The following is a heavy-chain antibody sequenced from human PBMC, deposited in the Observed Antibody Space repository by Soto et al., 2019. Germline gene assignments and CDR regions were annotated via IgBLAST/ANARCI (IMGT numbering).Heavy chain of an antibody. V-gene: IGHV4-59*01. J-gene: IGHJ4*02. Sequence: SETLSLTCTVSGGSISSYYWSWIRQPPGKGLEWIGYIYYSGSTNYNPSLKSRVTISVDTSKNQFSLKLSSVTAADTAVYYCAREGSSSMDPFDYWGQGTLVTVSS. D-gene: IGHD6-6*01. CDR3: AREGSSSMDPFDY. CDR2: IYYSGST. CDR1: GGSISSYY.